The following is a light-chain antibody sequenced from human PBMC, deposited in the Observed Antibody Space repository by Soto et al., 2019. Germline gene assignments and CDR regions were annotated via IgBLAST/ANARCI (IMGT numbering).Light chain of an antibody. V-gene: IGKV3-15*01. J-gene: IGKJ5*01. CDR3: QQYNSWPIT. Sequence: DIVMTQSPATLSVSPGERATLSCRASQSVSSNLAWYQQKPGQAPRLLIYDASTRATDIPARFSGSGSGTEFTLTISSLQSEDFAVYYCQQYNSWPITFGQGTRLEIK. CDR2: DAS. CDR1: QSVSSN.